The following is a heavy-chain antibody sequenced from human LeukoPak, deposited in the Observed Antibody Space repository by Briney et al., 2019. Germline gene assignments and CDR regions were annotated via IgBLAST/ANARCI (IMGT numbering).Heavy chain of an antibody. Sequence: GGSLRLSCAVSGFTLSSCGMSWGRHGPGKGLGGVSAIRGSGGSTYYADSVKGRFTISRDNPNNTLYLQMNSLRAEDTAVYYCAGNSEARYYYYYMDVWGKGTTVTISS. V-gene: IGHV3-23*01. CDR1: GFTLSSCG. J-gene: IGHJ6*03. CDR2: IRGSGGST. D-gene: IGHD1-1*01. CDR3: AGNSEARYYYYYMDV.